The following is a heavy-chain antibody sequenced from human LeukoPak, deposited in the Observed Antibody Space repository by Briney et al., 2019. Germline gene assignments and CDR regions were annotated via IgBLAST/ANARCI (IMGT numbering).Heavy chain of an antibody. CDR1: GGSFSGYY. Sequence: SETLSLTCAVYGGSFSGYYRSWIRQPPGKGLEWIGEINHSGSTNYNPSLKSRVTISVDTSKNQFSLKLSSVTAADTAVYYCARGRPRNIAAAGTNWFDPWGQGTLVTVSS. CDR2: INHSGST. V-gene: IGHV4-34*01. J-gene: IGHJ5*02. CDR3: ARGRPRNIAAAGTNWFDP. D-gene: IGHD6-13*01.